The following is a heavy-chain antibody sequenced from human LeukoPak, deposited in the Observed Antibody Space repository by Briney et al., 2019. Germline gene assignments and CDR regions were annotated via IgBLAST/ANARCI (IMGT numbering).Heavy chain of an antibody. V-gene: IGHV1-24*01. J-gene: IGHJ4*02. D-gene: IGHD3-3*01. Sequence: ASVKVSCKVSGDILTELSIQWVRQAPGKGLECMGGFDPEQNTMIYAQRLQGRVTMTEDTSTDTAYMELSSLTSEDTGIYYCATRSGDFWSGYANWGQGTLVTVSS. CDR2: FDPEQNTM. CDR3: ATRSGDFWSGYAN. CDR1: GDILTELS.